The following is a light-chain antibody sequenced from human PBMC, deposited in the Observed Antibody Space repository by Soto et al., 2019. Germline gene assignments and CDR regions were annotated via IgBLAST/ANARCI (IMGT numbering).Light chain of an antibody. V-gene: IGKV1-5*03. Sequence: DIQMTQSPSTLSASVGDIVTITCRASQDISAWLAWYQQKPGKPPNLVIYKATALETGVPSRFSGSGSGTEFPLTISSVQPDDSASYYCQHYNSYGTFGQGTKVDIK. J-gene: IGKJ1*01. CDR1: QDISAW. CDR2: KAT. CDR3: QHYNSYGT.